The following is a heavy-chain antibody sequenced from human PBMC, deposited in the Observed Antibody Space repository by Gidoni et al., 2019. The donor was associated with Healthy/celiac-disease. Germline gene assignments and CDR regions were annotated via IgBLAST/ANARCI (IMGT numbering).Heavy chain of an antibody. D-gene: IGHD6-13*01. CDR1: GYTFTSYA. V-gene: IGHV7-4-1*02. Sequence: QVQLVQSGSELKKPGASVKVSCKASGYTFTSYAMNWVRQAPGQGLEWMGWINTNTGNPTYAQGFTGRFVFSLDTSVSTAYLQISSLKAEDTAVYYCARDATRSIAAAGIGSNYYYYYGMDVWGQGTTVTVSS. J-gene: IGHJ6*02. CDR2: INTNTGNP. CDR3: ARDATRSIAAAGIGSNYYYYYGMDV.